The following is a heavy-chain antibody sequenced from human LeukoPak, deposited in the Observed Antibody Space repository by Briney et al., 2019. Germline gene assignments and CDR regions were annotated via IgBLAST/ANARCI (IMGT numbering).Heavy chain of an antibody. V-gene: IGHV3-33*01. D-gene: IGHD4-17*01. CDR1: GFTFSSYG. Sequence: ARRSRRLSCAASGFTFSSYGMHWVRQAPGKGLEWVAVRWYDGSNKYYADSVKGRFTISRDNSKNTLYLQMNSLRAEDTAVYYCARDPSYGDYALGDYWGQGTLVTVSS. CDR2: RWYDGSNK. J-gene: IGHJ4*02. CDR3: ARDPSYGDYALGDY.